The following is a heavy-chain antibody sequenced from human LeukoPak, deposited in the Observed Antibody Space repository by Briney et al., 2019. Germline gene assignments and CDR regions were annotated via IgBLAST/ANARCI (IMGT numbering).Heavy chain of an antibody. CDR2: ISAYNGNT. J-gene: IGHJ6*02. V-gene: IGHV1-18*01. Sequence: PGASVKVSCKASGYTFTSYGISWVRQAPGQGLEWMGWISAYNGNTNYAQKLQGRVTMTTDTSTSTAYMELRSLRSDDTAVYYCARTSDIYCSSTSCYYYYYYGMDVWGQGTTVTVSS. CDR1: GYTFTSYG. D-gene: IGHD2-2*01. CDR3: ARTSDIYCSSTSCYYYYYYGMDV.